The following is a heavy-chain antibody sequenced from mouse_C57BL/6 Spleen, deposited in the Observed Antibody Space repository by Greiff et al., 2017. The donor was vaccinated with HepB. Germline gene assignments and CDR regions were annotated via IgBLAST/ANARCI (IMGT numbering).Heavy chain of an antibody. CDR3: AEDRVLH. CDR2: IRLKSDNYAT. J-gene: IGHJ2*01. V-gene: IGHV6-3*01. Sequence: EVKLMESGGGLVQPGGSMKLSCVASGFTFSNYWMNWVSQSPEKGLEWVAQIRLKSDNYATDYAESVKGRFTNSRDDSKSSVYLEMNNLRAEVTGIYYCAEDRVLHWGQGTTLTVSS. CDR1: GFTFSNYW. D-gene: IGHD3-3*01.